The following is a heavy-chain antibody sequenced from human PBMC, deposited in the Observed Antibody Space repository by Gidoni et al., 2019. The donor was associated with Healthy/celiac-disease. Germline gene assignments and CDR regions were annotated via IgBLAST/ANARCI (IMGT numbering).Heavy chain of an antibody. D-gene: IGHD6-13*01. CDR3: ARLSSWYFDY. CDR2: IYYSGST. J-gene: IGHJ4*02. Sequence: QLQLQESGPGLVKPSETLSLTCTVSGGAISSSSDYWGWIRQPPGKGLEWIGSIYYSGSTYYNPSLKSRVTISVDTSKNQFSLKLSSVTAADTAVYYCARLSSWYFDYWGQGTLVTVSS. V-gene: IGHV4-39*01. CDR1: GGAISSSSDY.